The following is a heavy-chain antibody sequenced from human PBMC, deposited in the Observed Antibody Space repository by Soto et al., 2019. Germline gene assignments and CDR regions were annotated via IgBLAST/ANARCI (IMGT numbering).Heavy chain of an antibody. D-gene: IGHD6-13*01. J-gene: IGHJ4*02. V-gene: IGHV4-34*01. CDR3: ARWGLRQLTFDY. Sequence: QVQLQQWGAGLLKPSETLSLTCAVYGGSFSGYYWSWIRQPPGKGLEWIGEINHSGSTNYNPSLKSRVTISVDTSKNQFSLKLSSVTAADTAVYYCARWGLRQLTFDYWGQGTLVTVSS. CDR2: INHSGST. CDR1: GGSFSGYY.